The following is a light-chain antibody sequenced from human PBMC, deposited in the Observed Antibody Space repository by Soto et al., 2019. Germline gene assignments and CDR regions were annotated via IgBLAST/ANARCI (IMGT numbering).Light chain of an antibody. CDR2: GAP. CDR1: PGVSGN. CDR3: QQYNNWPT. V-gene: IGKV3-15*01. Sequence: EMVMTQSPATLSVSQGERATLPCRAGPGVSGNLPWYQQKPGQAPRLLIYGAPPRATGIPARFSGSGTGTELTLTISSLQYEDFAAYYCQQYNNWPTFGKGTKLEIK. J-gene: IGKJ2*01.